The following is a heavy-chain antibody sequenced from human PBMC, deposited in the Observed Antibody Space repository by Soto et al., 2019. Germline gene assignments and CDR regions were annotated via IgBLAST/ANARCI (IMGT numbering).Heavy chain of an antibody. CDR3: SLATPPYYYYYMDV. CDR2: IYYSGST. CDR1: GGSISSSSYY. J-gene: IGHJ6*03. Sequence: QLQLQESGPGLVKPSETLSLTCTVSGGSISSSSYYWGWIRQPPGKGLESIGSIYYSGSTYYNPSLKSRVTISVDTSKNQFSLKLSSVTAADTAVYYCSLATPPYYYYYMDVWGKGTTVTVSS. V-gene: IGHV4-39*01. D-gene: IGHD5-12*01.